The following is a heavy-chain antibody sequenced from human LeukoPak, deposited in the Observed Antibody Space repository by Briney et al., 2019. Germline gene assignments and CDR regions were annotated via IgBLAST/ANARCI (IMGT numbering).Heavy chain of an antibody. CDR1: GGTFSSYA. J-gene: IGHJ6*02. CDR3: ARASTVVTPQNV. V-gene: IGHV1-69*04. D-gene: IGHD4-23*01. Sequence: SVKVSCKASGGTFSSYAISWVRQAPGQGLEWMGRIIPILGIANYAQKFQGRVTVTADKSTSTAYMELSSLRSEDTAVYYCARASTVVTPQNVWGQGTTVTVSS. CDR2: IIPILGIA.